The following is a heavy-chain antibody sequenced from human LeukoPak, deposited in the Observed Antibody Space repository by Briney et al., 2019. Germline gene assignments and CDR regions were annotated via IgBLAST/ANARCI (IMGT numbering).Heavy chain of an antibody. J-gene: IGHJ6*03. V-gene: IGHV4-34*01. Sequence: SETLSLTCAVYVGSFSGYYWSWVRQPPGKGLEWIGEINHSGSANYNPSLRSRVTLSVDTSKNQFSLKLSSVTAADTALYYCARVGSASYGANPYYYYYMDVWARGTTVTVSS. D-gene: IGHD5-18*01. CDR2: INHSGSA. CDR1: VGSFSGYY. CDR3: ARVGSASYGANPYYYYYMDV.